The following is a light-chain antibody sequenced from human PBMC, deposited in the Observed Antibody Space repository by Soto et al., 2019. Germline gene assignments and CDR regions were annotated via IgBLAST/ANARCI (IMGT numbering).Light chain of an antibody. J-gene: IGLJ2*01. CDR1: SGNIASNF. CDR2: ENH. V-gene: IGLV6-57*01. CDR3: QSYDDTGPVV. Sequence: NFMLTQPHSVSESPGKTVTISCTRSSGNIASNFVQWFQQRPGSSPSTVIYENHQRPSGVSNRFSGSVDSSSNSASLTISGLQTEDEADYYCQSYDDTGPVVFGGGAKLTVL.